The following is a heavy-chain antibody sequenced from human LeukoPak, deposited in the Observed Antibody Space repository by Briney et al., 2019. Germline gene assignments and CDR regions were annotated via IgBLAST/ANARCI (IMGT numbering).Heavy chain of an antibody. CDR2: ISSTSTTI. V-gene: IGHV3-48*03. CDR3: ARDLLNYYDSSGSFDY. CDR1: GFTFSTYG. J-gene: IGHJ4*02. D-gene: IGHD3-22*01. Sequence: GGSLRLSCAASGFTFSTYGMNWVRQAPGKGLEWVSYISSTSTTIYYADSVKGRFTISRDNAKNSLYLQMNSLRAEVTAVYYCARDLLNYYDSSGSFDYWGQGNLVTVSS.